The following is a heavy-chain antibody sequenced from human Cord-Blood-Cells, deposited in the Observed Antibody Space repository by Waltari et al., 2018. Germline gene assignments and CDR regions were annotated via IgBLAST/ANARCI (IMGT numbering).Heavy chain of an antibody. CDR2: IYYSGRT. Sequence: QLQLQESGPGLVKPSETLSLTCTVSGGSISSSSYYWGWIRQPPGKGLEWIGSIYYSGRTSSTPSLKSRVTISVDTSKNQFSLKLSSVTAADTAVYYCARHRVVNDAFDIWGQGTMVTDSS. J-gene: IGHJ3*02. CDR3: ARHRVVNDAFDI. V-gene: IGHV4-39*01. D-gene: IGHD2-15*01. CDR1: GGSISSSSYY.